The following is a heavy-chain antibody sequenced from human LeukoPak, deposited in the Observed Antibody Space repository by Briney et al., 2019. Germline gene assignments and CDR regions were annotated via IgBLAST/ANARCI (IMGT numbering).Heavy chain of an antibody. D-gene: IGHD2-2*01. CDR1: GLIVSNYY. CDR3: AREYGSGTFD. CDR2: IYSGGAT. Sequence: GGSLRLSCAASGLIVSNYYMSWVRQAPGKGLECVSVIYSGGATYYADSVKGRFTISRDNSKNTLYLQMNSLRAEDTAVYFCAREYGSGTFDWGQGTLVTVSS. V-gene: IGHV3-53*01. J-gene: IGHJ4*02.